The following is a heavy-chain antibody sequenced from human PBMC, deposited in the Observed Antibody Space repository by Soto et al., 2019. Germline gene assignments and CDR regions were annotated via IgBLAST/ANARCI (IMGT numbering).Heavy chain of an antibody. V-gene: IGHV4-4*02. Sequence: PSETLSLTCTVSGGSISSGDYYWSWVRQPPGKGLEWIGEIYHSGSTNYNPSLKSRVTISVDKSKNQFSLKLSSVTAADTAVYYCARAFGMATTFFDYWGQGTLVTVS. CDR2: IYHSGST. CDR3: ARAFGMATTFFDY. CDR1: GGSISSGDYY. D-gene: IGHD5-12*01. J-gene: IGHJ4*02.